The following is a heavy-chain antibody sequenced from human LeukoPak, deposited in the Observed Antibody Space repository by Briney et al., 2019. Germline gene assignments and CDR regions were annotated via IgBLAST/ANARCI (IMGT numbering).Heavy chain of an antibody. CDR3: ARDTGSYYFDY. V-gene: IGHV3-64*01. CDR2: ISSNGGST. CDR1: GFTFSSYA. D-gene: IGHD1-26*01. Sequence: PGGSLSLSCAASGFTFSSYAMHWVRQAPGKGLEYVSAISSNGGSTYYANSVKGRFTISRDNSKNTLYLQMGSLRAEDMAVYYCARDTGSYYFDYWGQGTLVTVSS. J-gene: IGHJ4*02.